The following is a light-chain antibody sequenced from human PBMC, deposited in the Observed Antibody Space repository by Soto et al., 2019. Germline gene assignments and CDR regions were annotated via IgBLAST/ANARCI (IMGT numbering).Light chain of an antibody. J-gene: IGKJ1*01. Sequence: IVLTQSPATASVSLGERAPISXRSSQSVSSDSGWYHQKHGXAPRXXXGPXATIATGSPARLSGSGSGTEFTLTINSLHSEYFAVYYFQQYKNGTRTFGQGTKVDI. CDR2: PXA. CDR1: QSVSSD. V-gene: IGKV3-15*01. CDR3: QQYKNGTRT.